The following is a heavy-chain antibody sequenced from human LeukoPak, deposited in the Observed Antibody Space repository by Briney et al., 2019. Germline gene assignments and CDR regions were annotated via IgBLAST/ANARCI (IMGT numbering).Heavy chain of an antibody. CDR2: INAGNGNT. CDR1: GYTFTSYA. CDR3: ARDVAAAGPWSDAFDI. V-gene: IGHV1-3*01. D-gene: IGHD6-13*01. J-gene: IGHJ3*02. Sequence: GASVKVSCKASGYTFTSYAMHWVGQAPGQRLEWMGWINAGNGNTKYSQKFQGRVTITRDTSASTAYMELSSLRSEDTAVYYCARDVAAAGPWSDAFDIWGQGTMVSVSS.